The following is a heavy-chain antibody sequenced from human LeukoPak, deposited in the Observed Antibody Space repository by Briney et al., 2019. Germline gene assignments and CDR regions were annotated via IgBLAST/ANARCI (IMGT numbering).Heavy chain of an antibody. J-gene: IGHJ4*01. CDR1: GFTFSTYW. D-gene: IGHD1-20*01. CDR3: ARDVNWNYCDY. Sequence: PGGSLRLSCAASGFTFSTYWMHWVRQVPGKGLVWVSRINNDGSGTFYADSVKGRFTISRDNAKNSLYLQMNSLRAEDTAVYYCARDVNWNYCDYWGHGTLVTVSS. CDR2: INNDGSGT. V-gene: IGHV3-74*01.